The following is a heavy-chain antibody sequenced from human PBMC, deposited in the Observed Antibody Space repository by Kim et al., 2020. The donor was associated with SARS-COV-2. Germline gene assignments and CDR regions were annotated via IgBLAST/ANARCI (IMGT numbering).Heavy chain of an antibody. CDR3: ARDITMVQVPDAFDI. V-gene: IGHV1-46*01. CDR1: GYTFTSYY. Sequence: ASVKVSCKASGYTFTSYYMHWVRQAPGQGLEWMGIINPSGGSTSYAQKFQGRVTMTRDTSTSTVYMELSSLRSEDTAVYYCARDITMVQVPDAFDIWGQGTMVTVSS. D-gene: IGHD3-10*01. CDR2: INPSGGST. J-gene: IGHJ3*02.